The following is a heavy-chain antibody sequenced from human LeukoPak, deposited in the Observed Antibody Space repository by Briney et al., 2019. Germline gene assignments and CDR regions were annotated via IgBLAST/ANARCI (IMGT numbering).Heavy chain of an antibody. CDR2: IKTDGSQK. CDR1: GFTFNKYW. CDR3: ARDEVATNDFDY. V-gene: IGHV3-7*01. D-gene: IGHD5-12*01. Sequence: GGSLRLSCAASGFTFNKYWMTWVRQAPGKGLEWVATIKTDGSQKYYVDSVKGRFTISRDNAKNSLYLQMNSLRAEDTAVYYCARDEVATNDFDYWGQGTLVTVSS. J-gene: IGHJ4*02.